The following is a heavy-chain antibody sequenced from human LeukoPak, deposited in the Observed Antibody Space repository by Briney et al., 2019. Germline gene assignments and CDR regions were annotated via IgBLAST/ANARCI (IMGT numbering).Heavy chain of an antibody. J-gene: IGHJ6*02. CDR3: ARDGRFIVADYYYGMDV. CDR1: GYTFANYA. D-gene: IGHD1-26*01. CDR2: INSANGNT. Sequence: ASVNVSCKASGYTFANYAMHWVRQAPGQSLEWMGWINSANGNTKYSQKFQGRVTITRDTSASTAYMELSSLGSEDTAVYYCARDGRFIVADYYYGMDVWGQGTTVTVSS. V-gene: IGHV1-3*04.